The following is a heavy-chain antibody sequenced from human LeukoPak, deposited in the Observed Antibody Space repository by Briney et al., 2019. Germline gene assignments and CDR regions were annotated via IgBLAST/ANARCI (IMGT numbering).Heavy chain of an antibody. J-gene: IGHJ3*02. V-gene: IGHV3-48*01. D-gene: IGHD6-19*01. CDR1: GFTFSSYS. CDR2: ISSSSSTI. Sequence: GGSLRLSCAAPGFTFSSYSMNWVRQAPGKGLEWVSYISSSSSTIYYADSVKGRFTISRDNAKNSLYLQMNSLRAEDTAVYYCARDLKQQWLARGDAFDIWGQGTMVTVSS. CDR3: ARDLKQQWLARGDAFDI.